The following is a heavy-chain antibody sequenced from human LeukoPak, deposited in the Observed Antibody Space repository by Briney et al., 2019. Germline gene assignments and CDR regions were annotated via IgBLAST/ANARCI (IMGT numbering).Heavy chain of an antibody. CDR1: GFTLDDYG. CDR3: ARDGSGEGWLRWIAAAGTFDY. J-gene: IGHJ4*02. D-gene: IGHD6-13*01. V-gene: IGHV3-20*04. CDR2: INWSGGST. Sequence: GGSLRLSCAASGFTLDDYGMSWSGEAPGKGLEGVSGINWSGGSTGYADSVKGRFTISRDNAKTSLYLQMNSLRAEDTALYYCARDGSGEGWLRWIAAAGTFDYWGQGTLVTVSS.